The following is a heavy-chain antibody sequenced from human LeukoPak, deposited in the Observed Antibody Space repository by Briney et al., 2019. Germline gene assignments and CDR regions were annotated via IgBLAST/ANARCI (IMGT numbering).Heavy chain of an antibody. CDR2: ISAGSGNT. Sequence: GASVKVSCKAPGDSSRTNAIVWVRQAPGQRPEWMGWISAGSGNTKYSQKFQDRVIVSRDTAASTVYMELSSLRSEDTAVYFCARERDDDAFDIWGQGTLVSVSS. V-gene: IGHV1-3*01. CDR1: GDSSRTNA. D-gene: IGHD1-1*01. CDR3: ARERDDDAFDI. J-gene: IGHJ3*02.